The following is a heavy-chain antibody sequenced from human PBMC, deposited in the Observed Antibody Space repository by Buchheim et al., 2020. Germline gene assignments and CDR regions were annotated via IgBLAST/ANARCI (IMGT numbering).Heavy chain of an antibody. J-gene: IGHJ5*02. CDR1: GGSFSGYY. V-gene: IGHV4-34*01. D-gene: IGHD2-15*01. CDR3: ARSRGYCSGGSCYVWFDP. CDR2: ISHSGST. Sequence: QVQLQQWGAGLLKPSETLSLTCAVYGGSFSGYYWSWIRQPPGKGLEWIGEISHSGSTNYNPSLKSRVTISVDTSKNQFSLKLSSVTAADTAVYYCARSRGYCSGGSCYVWFDPWGQGTL.